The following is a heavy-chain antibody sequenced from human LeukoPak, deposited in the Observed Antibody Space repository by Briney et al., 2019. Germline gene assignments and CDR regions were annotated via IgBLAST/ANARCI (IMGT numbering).Heavy chain of an antibody. Sequence: GGSLRLSCAASGFTFSSYGMHWVRQAPGKGLEWVAVIWYDGSNKYYADSVKGRFTISRDNSKNTLYLQMNSLRAEDTAVYYCARVHCSSTSCPQAYYYYYYMDVWGKGTTVTVS. D-gene: IGHD2-2*01. CDR3: ARVHCSSTSCPQAYYYYYYMDV. CDR2: IWYDGSNK. J-gene: IGHJ6*03. CDR1: GFTFSSYG. V-gene: IGHV3-33*01.